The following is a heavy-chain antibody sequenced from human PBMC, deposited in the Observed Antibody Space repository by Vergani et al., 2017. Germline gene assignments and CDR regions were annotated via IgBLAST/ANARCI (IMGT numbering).Heavy chain of an antibody. D-gene: IGHD4-23*01. CDR3: ARDNKQLRPRAFDL. J-gene: IGHJ3*01. CDR1: GPSINNDFYY. V-gene: IGHV4-61*02. CDR2: IYVSGIT. Sequence: QVQLQESGPGLVKPSQTLSLTCTVSGPSINNDFYYWHWIRQPAGKGLEWIGRIYVSGITDYNSSLQSRVSMSVDTSKNQFSLTLTSVTAAETAVYYCARDNKQLRPRAFDLWVQGTMVTVS.